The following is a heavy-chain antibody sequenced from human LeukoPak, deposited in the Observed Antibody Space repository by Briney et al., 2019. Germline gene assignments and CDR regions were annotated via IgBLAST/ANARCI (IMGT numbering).Heavy chain of an antibody. D-gene: IGHD1-14*01. V-gene: IGHV3-30*18. Sequence: GGSLRLSCAASGFTFSSYVMHWVRQAPGKGLEWVAVISYDGSNKIYADSVKGRFTISRDNSKNTLYLQMNSLRDEDTAVYYCANAQPRQPPHDWGQGTLVTVSS. CDR3: ANAQPRQPPHD. J-gene: IGHJ4*02. CDR2: ISYDGSNK. CDR1: GFTFSSYV.